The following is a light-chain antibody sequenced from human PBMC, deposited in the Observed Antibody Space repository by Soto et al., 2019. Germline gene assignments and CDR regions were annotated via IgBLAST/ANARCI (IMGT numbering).Light chain of an antibody. Sequence: DIQMTQSPSSLSASVGDRVTISCRASQSISTYLNWYQQKPGKAPKFLIYSASSLQSGVPSGFSGSGSGTDFTLTISSLQPEDFATYYCQQSYSTPCTFGQGTKLEIK. J-gene: IGKJ2*02. V-gene: IGKV1-39*01. CDR1: QSISTY. CDR2: SAS. CDR3: QQSYSTPCT.